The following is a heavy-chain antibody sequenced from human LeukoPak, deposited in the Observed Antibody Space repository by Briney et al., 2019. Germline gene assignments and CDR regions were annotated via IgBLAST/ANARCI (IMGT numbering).Heavy chain of an antibody. CDR1: GFTISSYA. CDR3: AISLTRTSDY. CDR2: ISSNGGST. J-gene: IGHJ4*02. D-gene: IGHD1-7*01. V-gene: IGHV3-64*01. Sequence: GGSLRLSCAASGFTISSYAMHWVRQAPGKGLEYVSAISSNGGSTYYANSVKGRFTISRDNSKNTLYLQMGSLRAEDMAVYYCAISLTRTSDYWGQGTLVTVSS.